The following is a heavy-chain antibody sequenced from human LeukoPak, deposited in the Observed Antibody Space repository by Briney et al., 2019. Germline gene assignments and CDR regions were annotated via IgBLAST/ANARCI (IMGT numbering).Heavy chain of an antibody. CDR1: GFTFSSYG. V-gene: IGHV3-30*03. J-gene: IGHJ4*02. Sequence: GGSLRLSCAASGFTFSSYGMHWVRQAPGKGLEWVAVISYDGSNKYYADSVKGRFSISREDAKNSFFLQMNNLRVEDTAVYYCARDLYGTFDYWGQGTLVTVSS. CDR2: ISYDGSNK. CDR3: ARDLYGTFDY. D-gene: IGHD2-8*01.